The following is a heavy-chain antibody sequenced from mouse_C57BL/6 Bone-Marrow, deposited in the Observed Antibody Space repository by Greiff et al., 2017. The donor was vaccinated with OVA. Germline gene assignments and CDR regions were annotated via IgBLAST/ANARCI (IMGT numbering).Heavy chain of an antibody. Sequence: EVKVVESGGGLVQPGASLRLSCAASGFTFTDYYMSWVRQPPGKAPEWLALLRNKANGYTTEYTASVKGRFTISRDNSQNILYLQMNTLRAEDSATYYCVKAAPYYDGRSYPHYFDYWGQGTTLTVSS. CDR1: GFTFTDYY. D-gene: IGHD1-1*01. CDR2: LRNKANGYTT. CDR3: VKAAPYYDGRSYPHYFDY. J-gene: IGHJ2*01. V-gene: IGHV7-4*01.